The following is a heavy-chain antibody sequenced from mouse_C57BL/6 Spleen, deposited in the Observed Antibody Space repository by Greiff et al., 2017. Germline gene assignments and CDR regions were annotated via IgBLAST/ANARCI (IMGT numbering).Heavy chain of an antibody. CDR1: GYAFSSSW. Sequence: QVQLQQSGPELVKPGASVKISCKASGYAFSSSWMNWVKQRPGKGLEWIGRIYPGDGDTNYNGKFKGKATLTADKSSSTAYMQLSSLTSEDSAVYFCAKRNYGREWYFDVWGTGTTVTVSS. CDR3: AKRNYGREWYFDV. D-gene: IGHD1-1*01. J-gene: IGHJ1*03. V-gene: IGHV1-82*01. CDR2: IYPGDGDT.